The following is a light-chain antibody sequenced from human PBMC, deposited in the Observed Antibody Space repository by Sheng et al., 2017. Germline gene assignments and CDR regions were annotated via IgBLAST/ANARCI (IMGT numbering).Light chain of an antibody. V-gene: IGKV3-15*01. J-gene: IGKJ5*01. CDR1: QSVSSD. Sequence: EIVLTQSPATLSLSPGERATLSCRASQSVSSDLAWYQQKPGQAPRLLMYAASTRATGIPARFSGSGSGTEFTLTISSLQSEDFAVYYCQLYNNWPITFGQGTRLEIK. CDR3: QLYNNWPIT. CDR2: AAS.